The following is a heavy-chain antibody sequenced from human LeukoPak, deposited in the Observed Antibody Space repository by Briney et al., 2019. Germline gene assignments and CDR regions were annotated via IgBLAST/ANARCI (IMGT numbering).Heavy chain of an antibody. CDR3: ARVAVCSSTSCYWSDAFDI. Sequence: SETLSLTCTVSGGSISSSSYYWGWIRQPPGKGLEWIGSIYYSGSTYYNPSLKSRVTISVDTSKNQFSLKLSSVIAADTAVYYCARVAVCSSTSCYWSDAFDIWGQGTMVTVSS. J-gene: IGHJ3*02. D-gene: IGHD2-2*01. CDR2: IYYSGST. V-gene: IGHV4-39*07. CDR1: GGSISSSSYY.